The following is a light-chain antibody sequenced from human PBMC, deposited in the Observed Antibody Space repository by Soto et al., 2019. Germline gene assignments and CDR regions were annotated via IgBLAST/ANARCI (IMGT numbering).Light chain of an antibody. Sequence: QSALTQPASVSGSPGQSITISCTGTSSDVGSYNVVSWYQQHPGKAPKLMIYEVTKRPSGVSHRFSGSKSGNTASLTISGLQAEDEADYYCCSYASSRTLVVGGGTKLTVL. CDR1: SSDVGSYNV. V-gene: IGLV2-23*02. CDR2: EVT. CDR3: CSYASSRTLV. J-gene: IGLJ2*01.